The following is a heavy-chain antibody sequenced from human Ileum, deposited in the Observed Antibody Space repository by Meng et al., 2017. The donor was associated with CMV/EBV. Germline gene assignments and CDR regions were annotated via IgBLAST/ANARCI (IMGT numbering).Heavy chain of an antibody. V-gene: IGHV4-59*01. J-gene: IGHJ4*02. CDR3: ARGAKYTSPWVQYDY. CDR2: VSYNGNT. CDR1: GGSISYYF. Sequence: QVHLQESGPGLVKPSETLSLTCIVSGGSISYYFWSWIRQPPGKGLEWIGYVSYNGNTKYNPSLKSRVTISLDTSKNQFSLTLTSVTAADAALYYCARGAKYTSPWVQYDYWGQGALVTVSS. D-gene: IGHD6-6*01.